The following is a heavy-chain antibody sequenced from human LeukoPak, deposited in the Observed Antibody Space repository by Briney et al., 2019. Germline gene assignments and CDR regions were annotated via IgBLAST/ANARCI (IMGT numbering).Heavy chain of an antibody. CDR2: INPNSGGT. D-gene: IGHD3-22*01. CDR1: GYTFTRYA. J-gene: IGHJ4*02. Sequence: ASVKVSCKASGYTFTRYAITWVRQAPGQGLEWMGWINPNSGGTNYAQKFQGRVTMTRDTSISTAYMELSRLGSDDTAVYYCASGFSSSFSYDKSGSYFDYWGQGTLVTVSS. CDR3: ASGFSSSFSYDKSGSYFDY. V-gene: IGHV1-2*02.